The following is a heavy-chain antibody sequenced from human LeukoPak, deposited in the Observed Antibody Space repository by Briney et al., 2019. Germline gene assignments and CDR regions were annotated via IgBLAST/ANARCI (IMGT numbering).Heavy chain of an antibody. V-gene: IGHV1-2*06. Sequence: ASVKVSCKASGYTFTGYYMHWVRQAPGQGLEWMGRINPNSGGANYAQKFQGRVTMTRDTSISTAYMELSRLRSDDTAVYYCASWSRYSSSFDYWGQGTLVTVSS. CDR1: GYTFTGYY. CDR3: ASWSRYSSSFDY. D-gene: IGHD6-13*01. J-gene: IGHJ4*02. CDR2: INPNSGGA.